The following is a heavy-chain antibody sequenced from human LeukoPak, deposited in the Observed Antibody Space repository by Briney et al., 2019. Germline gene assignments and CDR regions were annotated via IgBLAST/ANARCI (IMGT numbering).Heavy chain of an antibody. CDR2: MNPNSGNT. Sequence: ASVKVSCKASGYTFTSYDINWVRQATGQGLEWMGWMNPNSGNTGYAQKFQGRVTMTRNTSISTACMELSSLRSEDTAVYYCARGSPYAVWVDPFDYWGQGTLVTVSS. D-gene: IGHD2-2*01. J-gene: IGHJ4*02. V-gene: IGHV1-8*01. CDR3: ARGSPYAVWVDPFDY. CDR1: GYTFTSYD.